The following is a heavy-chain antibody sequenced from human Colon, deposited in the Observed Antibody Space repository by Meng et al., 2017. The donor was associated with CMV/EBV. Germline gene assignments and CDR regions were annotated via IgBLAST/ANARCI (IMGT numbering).Heavy chain of an antibody. CDR1: GFTFDRYP. CDR2: VGDSGGST. D-gene: IGHD6-13*01. Sequence: LSLTCVGSGFTFDRYPISWVRQVPGKGLEWVSSVGDSGGSTWYAESVRGRFTNSKDTSGNTVYLQMNSLRAEDTAIYYCAKELSIANSQPYYFGFDVWGQGTTVTVSS. J-gene: IGHJ6*02. CDR3: AKELSIANSQPYYFGFDV. V-gene: IGHV3-23*01.